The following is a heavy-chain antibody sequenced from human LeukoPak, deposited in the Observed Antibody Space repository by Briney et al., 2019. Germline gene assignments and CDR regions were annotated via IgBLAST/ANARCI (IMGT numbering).Heavy chain of an antibody. Sequence: SETLSLTCTVSGASINSDNHYWSWIRQSPGKGLEWLGYYHSGNTDYSPSLKSRVTMSVDTSKNQFSLKVNSVTAADTAVYYCARDQLSSWFYYWGQGTMVAVSS. CDR1: GASINSDNHY. V-gene: IGHV4-30-4*01. D-gene: IGHD6-13*01. J-gene: IGHJ4*02. CDR3: ARDQLSSWFYY. CDR2: YHSGNT.